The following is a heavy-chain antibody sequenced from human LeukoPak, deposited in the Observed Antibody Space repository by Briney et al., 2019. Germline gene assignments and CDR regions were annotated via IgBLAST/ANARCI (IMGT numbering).Heavy chain of an antibody. CDR2: ISAYNGNT. D-gene: IGHD3-9*01. Sequence: GASVKVSCKASGYTFTSYGISWVRQAPGQGLEWMGWISAYNGNTNYAQKLQGRVTMTTDTSTSTAYMELRSLRSDDTAVYYCARGLRYFELFLIDFDYWGQGTPVTVSS. CDR1: GYTFTSYG. V-gene: IGHV1-18*01. J-gene: IGHJ4*02. CDR3: ARGLRYFELFLIDFDY.